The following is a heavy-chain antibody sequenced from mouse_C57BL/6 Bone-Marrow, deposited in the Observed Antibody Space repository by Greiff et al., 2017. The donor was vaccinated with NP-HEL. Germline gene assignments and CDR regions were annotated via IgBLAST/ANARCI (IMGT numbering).Heavy chain of an antibody. CDR3: AGDGSGYGDFAN. CDR1: GFPITSCYY. V-gene: IGHV12-3*01. J-gene: IGHJ2*01. Sequence: VKLQESGPGLVKPSQSLLLTCSTTGFPITSCYYWIWIRQSPGKLLEWMGYIPHSGETFYNPSFQSPISITRETSQNQFFIQLNSVTTEDTAMYYCAGDGSGYGDFANWGQGTTLAVTS. CDR2: IPHSGET. D-gene: IGHD3-2*02.